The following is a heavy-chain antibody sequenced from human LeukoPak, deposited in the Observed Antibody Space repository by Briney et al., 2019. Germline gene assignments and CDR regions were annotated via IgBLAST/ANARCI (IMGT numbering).Heavy chain of an antibody. J-gene: IGHJ6*02. CDR2: ISYDGSNK. CDR3: AREVARYYGMDV. CDR1: GFTFSSYA. V-gene: IGHV3-30-3*01. Sequence: GGSLRLSCAASGFTFSSYAMHWVRQAPGKGLEWVAVISYDGSNKYYADSVKGRFTISRDNSKNTLYLQMNSLRAEDTAVYYCAREVARYYGMDVWGQGTTVTVSS.